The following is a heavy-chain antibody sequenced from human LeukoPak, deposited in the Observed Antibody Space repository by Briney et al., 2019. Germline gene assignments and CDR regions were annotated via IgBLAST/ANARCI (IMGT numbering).Heavy chain of an antibody. CDR3: AKDFDTMVRGDRFLDH. Sequence: PGGSLTHFRAASGFPLSSYAVSWVRQAPGKGLEWVSAISGSGGSTYYADSEKGRFTISRDNSKNTLYLQMNSLRAEDTAVYYCAKDFDTMVRGDRFLDHWGQGTLVTVSS. CDR2: ISGSGGST. V-gene: IGHV3-23*01. D-gene: IGHD3-10*01. J-gene: IGHJ5*02. CDR1: GFPLSSYA.